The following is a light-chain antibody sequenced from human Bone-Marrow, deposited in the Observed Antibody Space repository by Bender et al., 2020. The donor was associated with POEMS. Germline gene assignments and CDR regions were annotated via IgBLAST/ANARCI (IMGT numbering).Light chain of an antibody. CDR3: SSYAGSDSVL. V-gene: IGLV2-8*01. CDR2: DVS. Sequence: QSALTQPPSASGSPGQSVTISCIGSSRDVGGYNYVSWYQQHPGEAPKVVIYDVSKRPSGVPDRFFGSKSGNTASLTVSGLQADDEATYFCSSYAGSDSVLFGGGTKLTVL. J-gene: IGLJ2*01. CDR1: SRDVGGYNY.